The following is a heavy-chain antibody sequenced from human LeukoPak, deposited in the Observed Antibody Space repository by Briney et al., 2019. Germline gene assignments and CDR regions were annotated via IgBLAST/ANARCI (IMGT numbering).Heavy chain of an antibody. CDR3: ARIPFGYDILTGYYSVSGNYYFDY. CDR1: GGSFSGYY. J-gene: IGHJ4*02. D-gene: IGHD3-9*01. V-gene: IGHV4-34*01. Sequence: SETLSLTCAVYGGSFSGYYWSWIRQPPGKGLEWIGEINHSGSTNYNPSLKSRVTISVDTSKNQFSLKLSSVTAADTAVYYCARIPFGYDILTGYYSVSGNYYFDYWGQGTLVTVSS. CDR2: INHSGST.